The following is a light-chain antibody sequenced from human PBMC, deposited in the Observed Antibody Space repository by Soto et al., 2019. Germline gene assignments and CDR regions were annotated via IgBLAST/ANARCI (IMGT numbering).Light chain of an antibody. CDR3: AAWDNSLNGWV. Sequence: QSVLTQPPSLSEAPRQRVTISCSGSRSNIGENAVNWYQQFPGKAPKLLIYNDDLLPSGVSDRFSGSKSGTSASLAISGLQSEDEADYYCAAWDNSLNGWVFGGGTKLTVL. CDR1: RSNIGENA. J-gene: IGLJ3*02. V-gene: IGLV1-36*01. CDR2: NDD.